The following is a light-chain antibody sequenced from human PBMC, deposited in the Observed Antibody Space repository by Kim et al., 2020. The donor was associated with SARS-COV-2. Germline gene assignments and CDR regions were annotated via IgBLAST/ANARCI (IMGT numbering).Light chain of an antibody. CDR1: SSNVGAYNY. Sequence: QSALTQPRSVSGSPGQSVTISCTGTSSNVGAYNYVSWYQQHPGKAPKLIIYDVNERPSGVPDRFSGSKSGNTASLTISGLQAEDEADYYYCSFADYSYVFGIGTKVTVL. CDR3: CSFADYSYV. V-gene: IGLV2-11*01. J-gene: IGLJ1*01. CDR2: DVN.